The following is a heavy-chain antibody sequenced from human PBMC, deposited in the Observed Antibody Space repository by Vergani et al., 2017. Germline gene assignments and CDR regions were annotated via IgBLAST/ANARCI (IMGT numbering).Heavy chain of an antibody. Sequence: EVQLLESGGGLVQPGGSRRLSCAGAGFTFDTYTMAYVRQAPGKGLEWVATISSGGGDIFYADSVKGRFTISRDNSKNTLFLQMNSLKDEDTAVYYCTRAIAAAGTMVGYYYYGMDVWGQGTTVTVSS. D-gene: IGHD6-13*01. CDR1: GFTFDTYT. CDR2: ISSGGGDI. CDR3: TRAIAAAGTMVGYYYYGMDV. J-gene: IGHJ6*02. V-gene: IGHV3-23*01.